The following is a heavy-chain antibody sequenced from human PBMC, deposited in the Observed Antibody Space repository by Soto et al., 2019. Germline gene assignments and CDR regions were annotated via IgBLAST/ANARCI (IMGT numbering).Heavy chain of an antibody. V-gene: IGHV1-69*01. J-gene: IGHJ6*02. D-gene: IGHD2-2*01. CDR2: IIPISDTT. Sequence: QVQLVQSGAEVKKPGSSVKVSCKASGGTFSSYAISWVRQAPGQGLECMGGIIPISDTTNYAQKFQGRVTIAADESTSTAYMGLSSLRSEDTAGYYCARSKGSSTSLEIYYYYYYGMDVWGQGTTVTVSS. CDR3: ARSKGSSTSLEIYYYYYYGMDV. CDR1: GGTFSSYA.